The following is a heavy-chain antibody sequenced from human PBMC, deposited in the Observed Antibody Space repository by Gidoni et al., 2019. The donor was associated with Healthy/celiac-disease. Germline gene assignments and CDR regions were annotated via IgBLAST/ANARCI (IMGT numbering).Heavy chain of an antibody. CDR1: GGTFSSYA. J-gene: IGHJ4*02. CDR2: IIPICGTE. D-gene: IGHD5-18*01. Sequence: QVQLVQSGAEVKTPGSSVKVSCKASGGTFSSYAISWVRQAPGQGLEWMGGIIPICGTENYAQKCQGRVTMTADKSTSTADMERSSLRSEDTAVYYCARGTIWLSYWGQGTLVTVSS. CDR3: ARGTIWLSY. V-gene: IGHV1-69*06.